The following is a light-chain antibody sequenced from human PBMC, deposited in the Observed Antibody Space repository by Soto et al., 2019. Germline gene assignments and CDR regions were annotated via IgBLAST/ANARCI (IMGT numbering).Light chain of an antibody. CDR3: QQYGNSPQT. CDR2: GAS. J-gene: IGKJ1*01. Sequence: IVLTQSPGTLSLSPGERATLSCRASQSVSSSYLAWYQKKPGRTPRLLIYGASSRATGIPDRFSGSGSGTDFTLTISRLEPEDFAVYYCQQYGNSPQTFGQGTKVEIK. CDR1: QSVSSSY. V-gene: IGKV3-20*01.